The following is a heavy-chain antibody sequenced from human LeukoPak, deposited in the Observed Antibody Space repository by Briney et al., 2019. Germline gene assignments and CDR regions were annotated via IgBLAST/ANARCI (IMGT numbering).Heavy chain of an antibody. D-gene: IGHD6-19*01. CDR1: GYTFTGYY. Sequence: GASVKVSCKASGYTFTGYYMHWVRQAPGQGLEWMGWINPNSGGTNYAQKFQGWVTMTRDTSISTAYMELSRPRSDDTAVYYCARGRPWLVLGGGGQYFQHWGQGTLVTVSS. J-gene: IGHJ1*01. CDR2: INPNSGGT. V-gene: IGHV1-2*04. CDR3: ARGRPWLVLGGGGQYFQH.